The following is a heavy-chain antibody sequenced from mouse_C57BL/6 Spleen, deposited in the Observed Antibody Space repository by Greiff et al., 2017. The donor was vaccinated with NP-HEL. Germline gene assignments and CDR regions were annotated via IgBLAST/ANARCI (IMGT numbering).Heavy chain of an antibody. D-gene: IGHD2-4*01. J-gene: IGHJ2*01. V-gene: IGHV3-6*01. CDR2: ISYDGSN. CDR3: ASSTMITTFFDY. Sequence: EVQLQQSGPGLVKPSQSLSLTCSVTGYSITSGYYWNWIRQFPGNKLEWMGYISYDGSNNYNPSLKNRISITRDTSKNQFFLKLNSVTTEDTATYYCASSTMITTFFDYWGQGTTLTVSS. CDR1: GYSITSGYY.